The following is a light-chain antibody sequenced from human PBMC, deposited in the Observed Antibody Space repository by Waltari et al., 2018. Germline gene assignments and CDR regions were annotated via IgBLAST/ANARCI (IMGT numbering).Light chain of an antibody. V-gene: IGKV3-15*01. CDR3: QQYNNWPPLT. CDR2: DAS. Sequence: EIVMTQSPATLSVSPGERATLSCRASQSVSSNLAWYQQKPGQAPSLLIYDASTSATGIPARFSGSGSGTEFTLSISSLQSEDFAVYYCQQYNNWPPLTFGGGTKVEIK. CDR1: QSVSSN. J-gene: IGKJ4*01.